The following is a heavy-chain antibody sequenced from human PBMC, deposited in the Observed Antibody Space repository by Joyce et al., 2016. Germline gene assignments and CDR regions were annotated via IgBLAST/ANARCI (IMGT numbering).Heavy chain of an antibody. CDR2: INSGTTYK. Sequence: EVHLVESGGGLVKPGGSLRLSCAASGFTFSNYNMNWVRQAPGKGLGWVSSINSGTTYKYYADSVQGRFTISRDNAKNSLYLQMNSLRAEDTAVYYCARDLGYFDYWGQGTLVTVSS. CDR1: GFTFSNYN. J-gene: IGHJ4*02. V-gene: IGHV3-21*01. CDR3: ARDLGYFDY.